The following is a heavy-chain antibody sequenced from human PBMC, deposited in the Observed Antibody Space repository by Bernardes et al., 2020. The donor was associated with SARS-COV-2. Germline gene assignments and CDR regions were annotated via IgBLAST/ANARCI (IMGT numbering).Heavy chain of an antibody. V-gene: IGHV3-30*04. CDR3: ARDRGEQLEMYYFDY. Sequence: GGSLRLSCAASGFTFSSYAMHWVRQAPGKGLEWVAVISYDGSNKYYADSVKGRFTISRDNSKNTLYLQMNSLRAEDTAVYYCARDRGEQLEMYYFDYWGQGTLVTVSS. CDR2: ISYDGSNK. J-gene: IGHJ4*02. D-gene: IGHD6-6*01. CDR1: GFTFSSYA.